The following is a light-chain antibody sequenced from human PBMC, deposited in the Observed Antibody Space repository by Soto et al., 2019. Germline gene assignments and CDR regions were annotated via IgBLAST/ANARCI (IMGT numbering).Light chain of an antibody. CDR2: ANN. CDR3: ETWDSSLSAGV. CDR1: SFNIGYNY. J-gene: IGLJ2*01. V-gene: IGLV1-51*01. Sequence: QSVLTQPPSVSAAPGQKVTISCSGSSFNIGYNYVSWYQQFPGTAPKLLIYANNKRPAGIPDRFSGSKSGTSATLGITGLQTGDEAEYYCETWDSSLSAGVFGGGTKLTVL.